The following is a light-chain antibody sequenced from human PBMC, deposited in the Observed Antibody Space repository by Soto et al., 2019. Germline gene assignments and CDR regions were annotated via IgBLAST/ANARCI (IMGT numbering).Light chain of an antibody. CDR3: QQYGSSPRT. CDR1: QSVSSSY. V-gene: IGKV3-20*01. J-gene: IGKJ3*01. Sequence: EIVLTQSPGTLSLSPGERATLSCRASQSVSSSYLAWYQQKPGQAPRLLIYGASSRATGIPDRFSGSGSGTDFTLTISRLEPKDFAVYYCQQYGSSPRTFGPGIKVDIK. CDR2: GAS.